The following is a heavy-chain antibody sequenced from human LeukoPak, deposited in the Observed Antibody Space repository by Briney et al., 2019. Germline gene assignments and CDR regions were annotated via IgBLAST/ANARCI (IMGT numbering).Heavy chain of an antibody. D-gene: IGHD6-6*01. V-gene: IGHV1-69*06. CDR3: AREWGPSGAARQWFDP. Sequence: ASVKVSCKASGGTFSSYAISWVRQAPGQGLEWMGGIIPIFGTANYAQKFQGRVTITADKSTSTAYMGLSSLRSEDTAVYYCAREWGPSGAARQWFDPWGQGTLVTVSS. CDR2: IIPIFGTA. CDR1: GGTFSSYA. J-gene: IGHJ5*02.